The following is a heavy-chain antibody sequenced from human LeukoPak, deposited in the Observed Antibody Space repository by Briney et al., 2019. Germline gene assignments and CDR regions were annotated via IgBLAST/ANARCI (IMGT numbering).Heavy chain of an antibody. D-gene: IGHD6-19*01. J-gene: IGHJ4*02. Sequence: ASVKVSCKASGYTFTSYYMHWVRQAPGQGLEWMGIINPSGGSTSYAQKFQGRVTMTRDTSTSTVYMELSSLRSEDTAAYYCAREGIAVAGILDYFDYWGQGTLVTVSS. CDR1: GYTFTSYY. CDR2: INPSGGST. CDR3: AREGIAVAGILDYFDY. V-gene: IGHV1-46*01.